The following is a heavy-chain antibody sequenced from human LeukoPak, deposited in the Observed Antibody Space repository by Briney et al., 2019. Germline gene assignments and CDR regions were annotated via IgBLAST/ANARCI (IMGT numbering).Heavy chain of an antibody. CDR1: GFTFKIYA. Sequence: GGSLRVSCAASGFTFKIYAMSWVRLAPGKGLQWVASMCGTAGCTFYTDSVKGRFTISRDNSKDTLYLQMNDLRADDTAIYYCARDRPNYHEPNGHYYNRDGDHWGQGALVTVSS. CDR3: ARDRPNYHEPNGHYYNRDGDH. D-gene: IGHD1-14*01. J-gene: IGHJ5*02. CDR2: MCGTAGCT. V-gene: IGHV3-23*01.